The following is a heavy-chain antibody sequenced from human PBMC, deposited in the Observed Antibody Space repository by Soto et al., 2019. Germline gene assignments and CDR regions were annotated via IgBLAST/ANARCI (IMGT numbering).Heavy chain of an antibody. CDR1: GITARDAW. J-gene: IGHJ3*02. D-gene: IGHD2-21*01. Sequence: EVKLVESGGGLVKPGGSLRLSCAVSGITARDAWMSWXXXTXGKGRQWVGRMKSKADGGTTDYAAPVRGRFAISRDDSENIFYLEMNRLKADDTAEYYCAREGGGGSGGAFEIWGQGTKVIVS. CDR2: MKSKADGGTT. CDR3: AREGGGGSGGAFEI. V-gene: IGHV3-15*01.